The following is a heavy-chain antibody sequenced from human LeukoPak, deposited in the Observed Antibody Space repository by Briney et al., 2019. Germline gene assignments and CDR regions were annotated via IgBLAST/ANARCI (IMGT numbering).Heavy chain of an antibody. CDR3: ASKPRVQLWSFDP. CDR1: GFTFSSYE. D-gene: IGHD5-18*01. J-gene: IGHJ5*02. Sequence: PGGSLRLSCAASGFTFSSYEMNWVRQAPGKGLEWVSYISSSGSTIYYADSVKGRFTISRDNAKNSLYLQMNSLRAEDTAVYYCASKPRVQLWSFDPWGQGTLVTVSS. CDR2: ISSSGSTI. V-gene: IGHV3-48*03.